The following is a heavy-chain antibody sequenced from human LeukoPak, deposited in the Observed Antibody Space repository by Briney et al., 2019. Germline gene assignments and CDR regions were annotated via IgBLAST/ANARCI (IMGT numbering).Heavy chain of an antibody. D-gene: IGHD5-18*01. J-gene: IGHJ4*02. CDR1: GGTFSSYA. CDR2: IIPIFATA. Sequence: SVKVSCKASGGTFSSYAISWVRQAPGQGLEWMGGIIPIFATANYAQKFQGRVTITADESTSTAYMELSSLRSEDTAVYYCARGMGRGYSYGSLDYWGQGTPVTVSS. CDR3: ARGMGRGYSYGSLDY. V-gene: IGHV1-69*13.